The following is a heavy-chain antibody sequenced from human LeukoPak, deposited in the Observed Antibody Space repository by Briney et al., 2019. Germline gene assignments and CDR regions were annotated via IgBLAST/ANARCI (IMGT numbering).Heavy chain of an antibody. CDR1: GGSFSGYY. D-gene: IGHD6-13*01. J-gene: IGHJ4*02. CDR2: INHSGST. V-gene: IGHV4-34*01. CDR3: ARRLIIAAAGFDY. Sequence: PSETLSLTCAVYGGSFSGYYWSLIRQPPGKGLEWIGEINHSGSTNYNPSLKSRVTISVDTSKNQFSLKLSSVTAADTAVYYCARRLIIAAAGFDYWGQGTLVTVSS.